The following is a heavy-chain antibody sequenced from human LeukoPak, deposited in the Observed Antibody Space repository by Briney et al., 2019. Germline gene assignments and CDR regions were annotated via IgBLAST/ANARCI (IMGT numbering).Heavy chain of an antibody. J-gene: IGHJ4*02. CDR1: GFTFSSYS. D-gene: IGHD6-13*01. CDR2: ISGSGSSA. V-gene: IGHV3-48*02. Sequence: GGSLRLSCAASGFTFSSYSMNWVRQAPGKGLEWASYISGSGSSAYYADSVKGRFTSSRDNDKNSLYLQMDSLRDEDTAVYFCARGGGDTGYTSSWYFYWGQGALVTVSS. CDR3: ARGGGDTGYTSSWYFY.